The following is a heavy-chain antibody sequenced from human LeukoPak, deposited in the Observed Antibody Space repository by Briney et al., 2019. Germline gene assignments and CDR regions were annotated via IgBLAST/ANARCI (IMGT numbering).Heavy chain of an antibody. CDR2: IYYSGST. J-gene: IGHJ4*02. D-gene: IGHD3-3*01. Sequence: SETLSLTCTVSGRSISSSSYYWGWIRQPPGKGLEWIGSIYYSGSTYYNPSLKSRVTISVDTSKNQFSLKLSSVTAADTAVYYCASSRNDFWSGYGDYWGQGTLFTVSS. CDR1: GRSISSSSYY. V-gene: IGHV4-39*01. CDR3: ASSRNDFWSGYGDY.